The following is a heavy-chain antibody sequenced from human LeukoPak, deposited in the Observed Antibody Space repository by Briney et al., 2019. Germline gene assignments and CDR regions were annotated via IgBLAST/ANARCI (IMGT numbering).Heavy chain of an antibody. V-gene: IGHV3-48*01. Sequence: GGSLRLSCAASGFTFSGYAMNWVRQAPGKGLEWVSYISSSRSTIYYADSVKGRFTISRDNSKNTLYLQMNSLRAEDTAVYYCATHHGSGSPYFDYWGQGTLVTVSS. D-gene: IGHD3-10*01. CDR3: ATHHGSGSPYFDY. CDR1: GFTFSGYA. CDR2: ISSSRSTI. J-gene: IGHJ4*02.